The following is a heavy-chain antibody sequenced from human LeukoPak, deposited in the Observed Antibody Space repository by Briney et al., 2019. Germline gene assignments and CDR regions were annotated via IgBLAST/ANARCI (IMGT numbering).Heavy chain of an antibody. CDR1: GFTVSSNY. D-gene: IGHD3-22*01. Sequence: PGGSLRLSCAASGFTVSSNYMSWVRQAPGKGLEWVSVIYSGGSTYYSDSVKGRFTISRDNSKNTLYLQMNSLRAEDTAVYYCARSRISMIVGLDYWGQGTLVTVSS. V-gene: IGHV3-66*01. CDR2: IYSGGST. CDR3: ARSRISMIVGLDY. J-gene: IGHJ4*02.